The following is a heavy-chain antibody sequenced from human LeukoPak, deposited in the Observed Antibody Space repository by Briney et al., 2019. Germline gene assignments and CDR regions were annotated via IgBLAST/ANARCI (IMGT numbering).Heavy chain of an antibody. CDR3: TTAPTRGWLPYFDY. CDR2: ITADGTE. D-gene: IGHD5-12*01. Sequence: GGSLRLSCAVSGLTFSDAWISWVRQAPGKGLEWVARITADGTEDYAAPVNARFTASIDDSKTTVYLQMNSLTTEDTAVYYCTTAPTRGWLPYFDYWGQGTVVTVSS. CDR1: GLTFSDAW. V-gene: IGHV3-15*01. J-gene: IGHJ4*02.